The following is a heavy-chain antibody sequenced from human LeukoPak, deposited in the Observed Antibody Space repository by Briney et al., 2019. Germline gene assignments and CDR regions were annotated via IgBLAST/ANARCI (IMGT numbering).Heavy chain of an antibody. CDR3: AREHRYYDFWSGYYHYYYYYGMDV. J-gene: IGHJ6*02. CDR2: INPSGGST. CDR1: GYTFTSYY. D-gene: IGHD3-3*01. Sequence: ASVKVSCKASGYTFTSYYMHWVRRAPGQGLEWMGIINPSGGSTSYAQKFQGRVTMTRNTSISTAYMELSSLRSEDTAVYYCAREHRYYDFWSGYYHYYYYYGMDVWGQGTTVTVSS. V-gene: IGHV1-46*01.